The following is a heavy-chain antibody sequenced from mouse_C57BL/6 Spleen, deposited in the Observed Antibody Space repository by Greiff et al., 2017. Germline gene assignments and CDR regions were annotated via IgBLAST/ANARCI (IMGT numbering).Heavy chain of an antibody. V-gene: IGHV1-82*01. D-gene: IGHD4-1*02. J-gene: IGHJ4*01. CDR1: GYAFSSSW. CDR2: IYPGDGDT. CDR3: ARTPTGKGARDY. Sequence: VQLQQSGPELVKPGASVKISCKASGYAFSSSWMNWVKQRPGKGLEWIGRIYPGDGDTNYNGKFKGKATLTADKSSSTAYMQRSSLTSEDSAVYFCARTPTGKGARDYWGQGTSVTVSA.